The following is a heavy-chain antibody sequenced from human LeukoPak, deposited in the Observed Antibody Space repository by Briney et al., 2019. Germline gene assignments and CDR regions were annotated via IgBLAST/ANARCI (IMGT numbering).Heavy chain of an antibody. D-gene: IGHD4-11*01. CDR1: GGSFSGYY. J-gene: IGHJ4*02. CDR3: ASSNYSNYAY. Sequence: PSETLSLTCAVYGGSFSGYYWSWIRQPPGKGLEWIGEINHSGSTNYNPSLKSRVTISVDTSKNQFSLKLSSVTAADTAVYYCASSNYSNYAYWGQGTLVTVSS. CDR2: INHSGST. V-gene: IGHV4-34*01.